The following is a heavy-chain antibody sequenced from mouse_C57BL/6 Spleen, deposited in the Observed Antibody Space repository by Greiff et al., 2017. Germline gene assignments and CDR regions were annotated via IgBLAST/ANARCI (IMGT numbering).Heavy chain of an antibody. J-gene: IGHJ1*03. Sequence: DVKLVESGPGLAKPSQTLSLTCSVTGYSITSDYWNWIRKFPGNKLEYMGYISYSSSTYYNPSLKSRISITRDTSKNQYYLQLNSVTTEDTATYYCARCENYYGSSYGGYFDVWGTGTTVTVSS. V-gene: IGHV3-8*01. CDR2: ISYSSST. D-gene: IGHD1-1*01. CDR1: GYSITSDY. CDR3: ARCENYYGSSYGGYFDV.